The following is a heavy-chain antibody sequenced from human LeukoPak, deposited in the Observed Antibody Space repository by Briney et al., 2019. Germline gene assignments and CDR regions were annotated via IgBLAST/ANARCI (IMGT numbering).Heavy chain of an antibody. V-gene: IGHV3-23*01. Sequence: PVGSLRLSSAASGFTLSSYAMSAVRQAPRKGLEWVSAISSSGGSAYNADSAKGRFTISRDNSKNTLYLQMSSLRAEDTAVYYCAKSQMDHSGIYHASDYWGQGTLVTVSS. CDR1: GFTLSSYA. CDR3: AKSQMDHSGIYHASDY. CDR2: ISSSGGSA. D-gene: IGHD1-26*01. J-gene: IGHJ4*02.